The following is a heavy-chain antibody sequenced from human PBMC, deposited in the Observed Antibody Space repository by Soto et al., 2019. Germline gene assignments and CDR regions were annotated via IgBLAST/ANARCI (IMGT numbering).Heavy chain of an antibody. CDR2: INASGGST. V-gene: IGHV1-46*01. Sequence: ASVKVSCKASGYPFTSYYMNWVRQAPGQGLEWMGIINASGGSTSYAQKFQGRVTMTRDTSTSTVYMELNSLRSEDTAVYYCARPSIHAVSPTVAHYLGQGTLVTVSS. D-gene: IGHD6-6*01. CDR1: GYPFTSYY. J-gene: IGHJ4*02. CDR3: ARPSIHAVSPTVAHY.